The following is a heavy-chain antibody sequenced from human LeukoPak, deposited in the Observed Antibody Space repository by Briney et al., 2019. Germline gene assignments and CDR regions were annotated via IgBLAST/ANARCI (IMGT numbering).Heavy chain of an antibody. CDR2: ITGGEDTT. CDR1: GFTLNRYA. Sequence: GGSLRLSCGACGFTLNRYAMPWVRQAPGKDVEGVSSITGGEDTTYYADSMRARFTISRDNSKTTLSLQINSLRAEDTAVYYCAKERSEVVVAATNYWGQGTLVTVSS. J-gene: IGHJ4*02. V-gene: IGHV3-23*01. D-gene: IGHD2-15*01. CDR3: AKERSEVVVAATNY.